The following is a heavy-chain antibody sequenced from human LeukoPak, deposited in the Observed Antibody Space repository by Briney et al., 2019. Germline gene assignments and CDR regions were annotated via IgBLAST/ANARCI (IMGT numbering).Heavy chain of an antibody. J-gene: IGHJ4*02. CDR1: GGSINTYY. D-gene: IGHD1-26*01. V-gene: IGHV4-59*01. Sequence: SETLSLTCTVSGGSINTYYWSWIRQPPGKGLEWIGYIYDSGSTNYNPSLKSRVTISVDTSKNQLSLKLSSVTTADTAVYYCAGIGANGDYWGQGTLATVSS. CDR2: IYDSGST. CDR3: AGIGANGDY.